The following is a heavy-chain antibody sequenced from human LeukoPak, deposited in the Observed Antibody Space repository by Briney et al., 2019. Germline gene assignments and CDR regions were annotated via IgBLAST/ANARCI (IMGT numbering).Heavy chain of an antibody. J-gene: IGHJ4*02. Sequence: PSETLSLTCTVFGGSISSYYWNWIRQPPGKGLEWIGYIYYSGSTNYNPSLKSRVTISVDTSKNQFSLKLRSVTAADTAVYYCARAAVGGTRYFDYWGQGTLVTVSS. V-gene: IGHV4-59*01. CDR2: IYYSGST. CDR1: GGSISSYY. CDR3: ARAAVGGTRYFDY. D-gene: IGHD3-16*01.